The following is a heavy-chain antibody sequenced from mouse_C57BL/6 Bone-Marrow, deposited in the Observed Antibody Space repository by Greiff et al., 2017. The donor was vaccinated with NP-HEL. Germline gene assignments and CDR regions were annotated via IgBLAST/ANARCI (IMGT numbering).Heavy chain of an antibody. CDR1: GFTFSSYA. CDR3: ARELYYAMDY. CDR2: ISDGGSYT. Sequence: EVQLVESGGGLVKPGGSLKLSCAASGFTFSSYAMSWVRQTPEKRLEWVATISDGGSYTYYPDNVKGRFTISRDNAKNNLYLQMSHLKSEDTAMYYCARELYYAMDYWSQGTSVTVSS. J-gene: IGHJ4*01. V-gene: IGHV5-4*01.